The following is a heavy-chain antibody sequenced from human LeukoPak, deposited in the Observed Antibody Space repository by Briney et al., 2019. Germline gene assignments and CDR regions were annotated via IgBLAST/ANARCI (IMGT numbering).Heavy chain of an antibody. Sequence: QPGRSLRLSCAASGFTFSNYGMHWVRQAPGKGLEWVAVISYDESDKYYADSVKGRFTISRDNSKNTLYLQMNSPRAEDTAVYYCAKIERWPTWFDPWGQGTLVTVSS. D-gene: IGHD6-19*01. CDR3: AKIERWPTWFDP. CDR2: ISYDESDK. V-gene: IGHV3-30*18. J-gene: IGHJ5*02. CDR1: GFTFSNYG.